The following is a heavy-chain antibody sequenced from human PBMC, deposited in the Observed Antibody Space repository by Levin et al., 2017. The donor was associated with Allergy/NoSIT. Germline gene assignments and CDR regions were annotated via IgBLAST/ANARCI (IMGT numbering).Heavy chain of an antibody. CDR3: ARDSLTMVRGVMDYYYYYYMDG. D-gene: IGHD3-10*01. CDR2: ISSSSSYI. V-gene: IGHV3-21*01. J-gene: IGHJ6*03. Sequence: GGSLRLSCAASGFTFSSYSMNWVRQAPGKGLEWVSSISSSSSYIYYADSVKGRFTISRDNAKNSLYLQMNSLRAEDTAVYYCARDSLTMVRGVMDYYYYYYMDGWGKGTTVTVSS. CDR1: GFTFSSYS.